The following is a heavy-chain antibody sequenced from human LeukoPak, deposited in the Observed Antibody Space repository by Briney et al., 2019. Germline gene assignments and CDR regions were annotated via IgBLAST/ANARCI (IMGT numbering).Heavy chain of an antibody. CDR1: GGTFSSYA. J-gene: IGHJ6*03. Sequence: SVKVSCKASGGTFSSYAISWVRQAPGQGLEWMGRIIPIFGTANYAQKFQGRVTITADESTSTAYMELSSLRSEDTAVYYCARVVGIHYYYYMDVWGKGTTVTVSS. CDR3: ARVVGIHYYYYMDV. CDR2: IIPIFGTA. V-gene: IGHV1-69*13. D-gene: IGHD2-2*01.